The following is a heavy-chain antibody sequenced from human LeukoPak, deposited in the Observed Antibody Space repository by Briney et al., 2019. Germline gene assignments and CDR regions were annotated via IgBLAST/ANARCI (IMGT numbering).Heavy chain of an antibody. CDR2: ISSSSSYI. CDR3: ARDPVIPVVPAATSCGMDV. D-gene: IGHD2-2*01. Sequence: KPGGSLRLSCAASGFTFSSYSMNWVRQAPGKGLEWVSSISSSSSYIYYADSVKGRFTISRDNAKNSLYLQMNSLRAEDTAVYYCARDPVIPVVPAATSCGMDVWGKGTTVTVSS. J-gene: IGHJ6*04. V-gene: IGHV3-21*01. CDR1: GFTFSSYS.